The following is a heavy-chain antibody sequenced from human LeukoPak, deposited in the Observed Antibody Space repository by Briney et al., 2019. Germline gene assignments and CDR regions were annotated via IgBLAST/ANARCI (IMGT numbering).Heavy chain of an antibody. CDR1: GYTFTSYA. CDR3: AREAEYPYNWFDP. J-gene: IGHJ5*02. Sequence: ASVKVSCKASGYTFTSYAISWVRQAPGQGLEWMGRTIPIFGTANYAQKFQGRVTITTDESTSTAYMELSSLRSEDTAVYYCAREAEYPYNWFDPWGQGTLVTVSS. V-gene: IGHV1-69*05. CDR2: TIPIFGTA. D-gene: IGHD2-2*01.